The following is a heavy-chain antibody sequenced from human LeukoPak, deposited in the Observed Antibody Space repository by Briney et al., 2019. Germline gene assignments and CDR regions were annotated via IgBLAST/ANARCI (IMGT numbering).Heavy chain of an antibody. CDR2: MNPNSGNT. CDR1: GYSFTTYW. Sequence: GASLKISCKGSGYSFTTYWIGWVRQMPGKGLEWMGWMNPNSGNTGYAQKFQGRVTMTRNTSISTAYMELSSLRSEDTAVYYCARALGYCSGGSCLYYFDYWGQGTLVTVSS. J-gene: IGHJ4*02. D-gene: IGHD2-15*01. V-gene: IGHV1-8*02. CDR3: ARALGYCSGGSCLYYFDY.